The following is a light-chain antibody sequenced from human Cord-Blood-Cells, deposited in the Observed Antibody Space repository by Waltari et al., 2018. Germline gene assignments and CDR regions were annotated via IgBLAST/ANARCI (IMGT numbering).Light chain of an antibody. CDR1: QSVSSN. Sequence: EIVMTQSPATLSVSPGERATLSCRASQSVSSNLAWYQQKPCQAPRLLIYGASTRATGIPSRFSGSGSRTEFTLTISSLQSEDFAVYYCQQYNNWPPFTFGPGTKVDIK. CDR3: QQYNNWPPFT. CDR2: GAS. V-gene: IGKV3-15*01. J-gene: IGKJ3*01.